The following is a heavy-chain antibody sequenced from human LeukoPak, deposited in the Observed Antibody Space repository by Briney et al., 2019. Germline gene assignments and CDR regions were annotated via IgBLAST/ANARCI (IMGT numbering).Heavy chain of an antibody. J-gene: IGHJ6*03. D-gene: IGHD6-6*01. V-gene: IGHV4-59*01. Sequence: PSETLSLTCTVSGGSITNYYWSWIRQPPGKGLEWIGYIYYSGSTNYNPSLKSRVTISVDTSKNQFSLKLSSVTAADTAVYYCARVGSSSVHPMAYYYYMDVWGKGTTVTVSS. CDR2: IYYSGST. CDR3: ARVGSSSVHPMAYYYYMDV. CDR1: GGSITNYY.